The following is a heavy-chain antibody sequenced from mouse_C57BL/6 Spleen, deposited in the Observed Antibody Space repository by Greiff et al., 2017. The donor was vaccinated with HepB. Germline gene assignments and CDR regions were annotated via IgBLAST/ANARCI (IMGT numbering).Heavy chain of an antibody. CDR1: GFSLTSYG. J-gene: IGHJ1*03. Sequence: QVQLKESGPGLVAPSQSLSITCTVSGFSLTSYGVHWVRQPPGKGLEWLVVIWSDGSTTYNSALKSRLSISKDNSKSQVFLKMNSLQTDDTAMYYCARQGDYSKPYWYFDVWGTGTTVTVSS. V-gene: IGHV2-6-1*01. D-gene: IGHD2-5*01. CDR3: ARQGDYSKPYWYFDV. CDR2: IWSDGST.